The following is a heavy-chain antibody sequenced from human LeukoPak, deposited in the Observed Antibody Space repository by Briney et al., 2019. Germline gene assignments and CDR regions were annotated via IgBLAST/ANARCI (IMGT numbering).Heavy chain of an antibody. V-gene: IGHV1-18*01. CDR1: GYTFTSYG. CDR3: TTTIDDAFDI. J-gene: IGHJ3*02. CDR2: ISAYNGNT. D-gene: IGHD5-24*01. Sequence: ASVKVSCKASGYTFTSYGISWVRQAPGQGLEWMGWISAYNGNTNYAQKLQGRVTVTTDTSTSTAYMELRSLRSDDTAVYYCTTTIDDAFDIWGQGTMVSVSS.